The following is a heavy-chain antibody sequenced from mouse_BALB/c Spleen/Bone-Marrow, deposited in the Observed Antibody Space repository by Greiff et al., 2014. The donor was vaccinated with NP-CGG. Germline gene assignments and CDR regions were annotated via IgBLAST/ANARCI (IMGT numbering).Heavy chain of an antibody. CDR3: ARDRGVQGYAMDY. D-gene: IGHD2-14*01. J-gene: IGHJ4*01. V-gene: IGHV5-4*02. CDR2: ISDGGSYT. Sequence: EVKLMESGGGLVKPGGSLKLSCAASGFTFSDYYMYWVRQTREKRLEWVATISDGGSYTYYPDSVKGRFTISRDIAKNNLYLQMSSLKSEDTAMYYCARDRGVQGYAMDYWGQGTSVTVSS. CDR1: GFTFSDYY.